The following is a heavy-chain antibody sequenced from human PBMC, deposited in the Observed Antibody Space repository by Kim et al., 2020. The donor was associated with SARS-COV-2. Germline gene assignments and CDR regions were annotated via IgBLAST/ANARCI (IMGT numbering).Heavy chain of an antibody. V-gene: IGHV3-72*01. J-gene: IGHJ6*02. CDR3: VRALATTRPIMDV. D-gene: IGHD6-6*01. CDR1: GFTSSDHY. CDR2: ARDKARSFTI. Sequence: GGSLRLSCVVSGFTSSDHYMDWVRQAPGKGLEWIGRARDKARSFTIEYAASVKGRFTISRDDSKNSLYLQMNNLKIEDTAVYYCVRALATTRPIMDVWGQGTAVTVSS.